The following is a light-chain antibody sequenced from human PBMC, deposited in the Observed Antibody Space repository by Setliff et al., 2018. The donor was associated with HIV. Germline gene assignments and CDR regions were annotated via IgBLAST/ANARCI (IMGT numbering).Light chain of an antibody. J-gene: IGLJ1*01. CDR2: DVT. CDR1: SSDVGAYNY. CDR3: CSYAGSYTDI. V-gene: IGLV2-11*01. Sequence: SALPQPRSVSGSPGQSVTFSCPGSSSDVGAYNYVSWYQQHPGKAPKLMIYDVTKRPSGVPDRFSGSKSGNTAALTISGLQAEDEADYYCCSYAGSYTDIFGRGTKVTVL.